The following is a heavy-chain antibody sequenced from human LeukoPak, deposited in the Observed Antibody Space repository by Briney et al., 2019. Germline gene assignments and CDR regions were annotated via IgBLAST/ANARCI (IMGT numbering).Heavy chain of an antibody. CDR2: ISGSGVST. Sequence: PGGSLRLSCAASGFTFNRNWMSWVRQAPGKGLEWVSAISGSGVSTYYADSVKGRFTVSRDNSKNTLYLQMSSLRAEDAAVYYCAKDERNWNYNLASQTYDWGQGTLVTVSS. V-gene: IGHV3-23*01. CDR1: GFTFNRNW. J-gene: IGHJ4*02. CDR3: AKDERNWNYNLASQTYD. D-gene: IGHD1-7*01.